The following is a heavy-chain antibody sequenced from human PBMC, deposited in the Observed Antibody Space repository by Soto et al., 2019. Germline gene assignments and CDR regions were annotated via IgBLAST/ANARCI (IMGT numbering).Heavy chain of an antibody. CDR1: GYSFTSYG. J-gene: IGHJ6*02. CDR3: ARVIVVAATPDYGMDV. V-gene: IGHV1-18*01. Sequence: QVELVQSGAEVKKPGASVKVSCKASGYSFTSYGISWVRLAPGQGLEWMGWINAHNGNTNYTQKFQGRVTMTIDTXTXXAYMDLRSLRSDDTAVYYCARVIVVAATPDYGMDVWGQGTTVTVSS. D-gene: IGHD2-15*01. CDR2: INAHNGNT.